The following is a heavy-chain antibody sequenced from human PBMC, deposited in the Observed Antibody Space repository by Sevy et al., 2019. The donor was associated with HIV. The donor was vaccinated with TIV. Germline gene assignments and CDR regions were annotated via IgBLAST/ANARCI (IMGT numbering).Heavy chain of an antibody. CDR2: IRNKADSYTT. CDR1: GFTFSDHY. CDR3: ANHAGIAAAGRVFDY. V-gene: IGHV3-72*01. D-gene: IGHD6-13*01. J-gene: IGHJ4*02. Sequence: GGSLRLSCAASGFTFSDHYMEWVRQAPGKGLEWVGRIRNKADSYTTEYAVSLKRRFTNSRVDSKNSLYLLMNSLKTADTAVYSCANHAGIAAAGRVFDYWGQGTLVTVSS.